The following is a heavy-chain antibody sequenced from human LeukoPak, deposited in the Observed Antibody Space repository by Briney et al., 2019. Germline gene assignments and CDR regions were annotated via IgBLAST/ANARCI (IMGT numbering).Heavy chain of an antibody. D-gene: IGHD6-19*01. J-gene: IGHJ4*02. CDR1: GYTFTDYY. CDR3: ARDGGGGWYVLVDY. V-gene: IGHV1-2*02. CDR2: INSNSGST. Sequence: GASVKVSCKASGYTFTDYYVHWVRQAPGQGLEWMGWINSNSGSTSYAQKFQGRVTMTRDTSISTLYVELSSLRSDDTAVYYCARDGGGGWYVLVDYWGQGTPVTVSS.